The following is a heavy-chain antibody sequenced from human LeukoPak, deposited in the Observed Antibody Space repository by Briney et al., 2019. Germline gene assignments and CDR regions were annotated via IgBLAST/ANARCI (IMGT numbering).Heavy chain of an antibody. J-gene: IGHJ3*02. Sequence: SETLSLTCAVYGGSFSGYYWSWIRQPPGKGLEWIGEINHSGSTNYNPSLKSRVTISVDTSKNQFSLKLSSVTAADTAVYYCARAGYYGGNSDAFDIWGQGTTVTVSS. V-gene: IGHV4-34*01. CDR1: GGSFSGYY. CDR3: ARAGYYGGNSDAFDI. CDR2: INHSGST. D-gene: IGHD4-23*01.